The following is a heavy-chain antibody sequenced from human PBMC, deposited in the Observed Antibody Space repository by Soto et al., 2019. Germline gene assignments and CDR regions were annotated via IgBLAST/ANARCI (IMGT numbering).Heavy chain of an antibody. V-gene: IGHV3-23*01. Sequence: EVQLLESGGGLVQPGGSLRLSCAGSGFTFSSYGMSWVRQAPGKGLEWVSGMSGSNGDTYYADSVKGRFTISRDNLKNGLFLQMSSLRVEDTAVYYCAKVRIRGAAADRGYYGMDVWGQGTTVTVSS. J-gene: IGHJ6*02. CDR2: MSGSNGDT. CDR1: GFTFSSYG. D-gene: IGHD6-25*01. CDR3: AKVRIRGAAADRGYYGMDV.